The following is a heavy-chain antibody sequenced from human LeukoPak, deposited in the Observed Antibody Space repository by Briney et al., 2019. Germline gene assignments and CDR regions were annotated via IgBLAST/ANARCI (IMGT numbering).Heavy chain of an antibody. CDR3: ARYTSGWYGLGAFDI. Sequence: SETLSLTCAVYGGSFSGYYWSWIRQPPGKGLEWIGEINHSGSTNYNPSLKSRVTISVDTSKNQFSLKLSSVTAADTAVYYCARYTSGWYGLGAFDIWGQGTMVTVSS. D-gene: IGHD6-19*01. CDR2: INHSGST. J-gene: IGHJ3*02. CDR1: GGSFSGYY. V-gene: IGHV4-34*01.